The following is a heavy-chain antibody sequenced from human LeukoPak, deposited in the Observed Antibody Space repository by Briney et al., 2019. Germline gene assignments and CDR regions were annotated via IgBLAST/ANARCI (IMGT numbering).Heavy chain of an antibody. V-gene: IGHV3-74*01. CDR2: IKSDGSST. CDR3: ARAVGNSEDFDY. Sequence: PGGSLRLSCAASGLTFSSYWMHWVRQVPGKGLVWVSRIKSDGSSTSYADSVKGRFTISRDNAKNTLYLQMNSLRAEDTAVYYCARAVGNSEDFDYWGQGTLVTVSP. D-gene: IGHD4-23*01. J-gene: IGHJ4*02. CDR1: GLTFSSYW.